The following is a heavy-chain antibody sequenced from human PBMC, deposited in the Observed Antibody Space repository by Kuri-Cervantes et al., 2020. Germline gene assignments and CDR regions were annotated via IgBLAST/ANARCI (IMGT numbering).Heavy chain of an antibody. D-gene: IGHD3-10*01. Sequence: ASVNVSCKASGYTFTSYAMHWVRQAPGQRLEWMGWINAGNGNTKYSQKFQGRVTITRDTSASTAYMELSSLRSEDTAVYYCARGRITMVQDQYWFDPWGQGTLVTVSS. J-gene: IGHJ5*02. CDR1: GYTFTSYA. CDR2: INAGNGNT. CDR3: ARGRITMVQDQYWFDP. V-gene: IGHV1-3*01.